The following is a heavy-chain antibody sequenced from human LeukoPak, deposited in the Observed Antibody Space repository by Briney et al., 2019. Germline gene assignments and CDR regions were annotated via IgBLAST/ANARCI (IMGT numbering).Heavy chain of an antibody. CDR1: GFILNTYT. CDR3: RRDSPYDTSI. V-gene: IGHV3-21*01. D-gene: IGHD3-16*01. J-gene: IGHJ4*02. Sequence: GGSLRLSCAASGFILNTYTITWVRQAPGKGLEWVSSITNTPNYIYYADSVKGRFTISRDNANNSLYLQMDSLRAEDTAVYYCRRDSPYDTSIWGQGTLVTVSS. CDR2: ITNTPNYI.